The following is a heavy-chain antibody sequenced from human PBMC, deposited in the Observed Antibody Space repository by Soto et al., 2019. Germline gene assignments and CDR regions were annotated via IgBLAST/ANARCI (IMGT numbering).Heavy chain of an antibody. Sequence: QVQLQESGPGLVKPSQTLSLTCTVSGGSISSGDYYWSWIRQPPGKGLEWIGYIYYSGSTYYNPSLESRVTMSLDASRNQFSLQLSSVTAADTAVYYCARVVTRTPTSKTYLSSYGVDVWGQGTSVIVSS. CDR2: IYYSGST. CDR3: ARVVTRTPTSKTYLSSYGVDV. J-gene: IGHJ6*02. V-gene: IGHV4-30-4*01. CDR1: GGSISSGDYY. D-gene: IGHD1-1*01.